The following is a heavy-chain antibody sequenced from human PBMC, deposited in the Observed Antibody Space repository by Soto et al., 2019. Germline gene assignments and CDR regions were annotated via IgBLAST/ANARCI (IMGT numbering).Heavy chain of an antibody. V-gene: IGHV2-5*01. CDR1: GFSLSTSGVG. CDR2: IYWNDDK. CDR3: SRRGYDFWSGYDAFDI. J-gene: IGHJ3*02. Sequence: SGPTLVNPTQTLTLTCTFSGFSLSTSGVGVGWIRQPPGKALEWLALIYWNDDKRYSPSLKSRLTITKDTSKNQVVLTMSNMDPVDTATYYCSRRGYDFWSGYDAFDIWGQGTMVTVSS. D-gene: IGHD3-3*01.